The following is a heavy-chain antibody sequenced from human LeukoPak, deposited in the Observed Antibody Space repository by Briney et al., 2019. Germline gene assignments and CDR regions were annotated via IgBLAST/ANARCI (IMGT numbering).Heavy chain of an antibody. Sequence: PGGSLRLSCAASGFTFSSYDMHWVRQAPDKGLEWVAFIRYDGSNKYYADSVKGRFTISRDNSKNTLYLQMNSLRAEDTDVYYCAKDRWRSAAIDCWGQGTLVTVSS. CDR2: IRYDGSNK. V-gene: IGHV3-30*02. CDR1: GFTFSSYD. J-gene: IGHJ4*02. D-gene: IGHD2-2*02. CDR3: AKDRWRSAAIDC.